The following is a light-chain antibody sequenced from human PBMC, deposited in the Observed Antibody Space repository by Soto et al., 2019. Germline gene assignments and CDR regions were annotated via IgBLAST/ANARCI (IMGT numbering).Light chain of an antibody. Sequence: VFTQSPVTPSLSPGERATLSCRASQSFRGLLAWYQQKPGQAPRLLIYDAYNRATGIPPRFSGSGSGTDFTLTISSLEPEDSAVYYCQQRHMWPITFGQGTRLEIK. J-gene: IGKJ5*01. CDR1: QSFRGL. CDR3: QQRHMWPIT. CDR2: DAY. V-gene: IGKV3-11*01.